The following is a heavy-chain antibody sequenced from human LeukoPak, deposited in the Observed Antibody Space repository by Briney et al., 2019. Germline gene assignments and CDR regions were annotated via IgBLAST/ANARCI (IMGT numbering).Heavy chain of an antibody. CDR3: VIHDLGSGWYYYYYGMDV. V-gene: IGHV3-33*01. Sequence: GGSLRLSCAASGFTFSSYGMHWVRQAPGKGLEWVAVIWYDGSNKYYADSVKGRFTISRDNSKNTLYLQMNSLRAEDTAVYYCVIHDLGSGWYYYYYGMDVWGQGTTVTVSS. D-gene: IGHD6-19*01. CDR1: GFTFSSYG. J-gene: IGHJ6*02. CDR2: IWYDGSNK.